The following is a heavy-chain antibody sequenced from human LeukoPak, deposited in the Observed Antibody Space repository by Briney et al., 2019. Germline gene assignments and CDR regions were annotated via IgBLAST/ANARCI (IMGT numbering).Heavy chain of an antibody. Sequence: GAAVKVSFKASGGTLSSYAISWVRQAPGQGLEWMGGIIPIFGTPNCAQKFQGRVKITADESTSTAYMELSSLTSDDMALYFCAGRHCGGDCYSTYYYYYGLDVWGQGTTVTVSS. J-gene: IGHJ6*02. CDR3: AGRHCGGDCYSTYYYYYGLDV. D-gene: IGHD2-21*02. CDR2: IIPIFGTP. V-gene: IGHV1-69*01. CDR1: GGTLSSYA.